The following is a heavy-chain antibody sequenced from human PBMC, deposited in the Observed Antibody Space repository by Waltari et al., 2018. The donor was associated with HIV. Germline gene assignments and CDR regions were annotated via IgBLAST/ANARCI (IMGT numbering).Heavy chain of an antibody. Sequence: QVQLQESGPGLVKPSETLSLTCTVPGGSISSYYWSWLRQPPGKGLEWIGYIYYSGSTNYNPSLKSRVTISVDTSKNQFSLKLSSVTAADTAVYYCARRAVYHYGMDVWGQGTTVTVSS. V-gene: IGHV4-59*08. CDR3: ARRAVYHYGMDV. CDR2: IYYSGST. J-gene: IGHJ6*02. CDR1: GGSISSYY.